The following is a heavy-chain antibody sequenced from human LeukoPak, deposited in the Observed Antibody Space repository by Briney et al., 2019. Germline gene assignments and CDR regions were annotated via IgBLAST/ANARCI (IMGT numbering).Heavy chain of an antibody. J-gene: IGHJ4*02. Sequence: GGSLRLSCAASGFTFSGYSMNWVRQAPGKGLEWVSSISSSSSYIYYADSVKGRFTISRDNAKNSLYLQMNSLRAEDTAVYYCARGPAVYTFDYWGQGTLVTVSS. CDR1: GFTFSGYS. CDR2: ISSSSSYI. CDR3: ARGPAVYTFDY. D-gene: IGHD2-2*01. V-gene: IGHV3-21*01.